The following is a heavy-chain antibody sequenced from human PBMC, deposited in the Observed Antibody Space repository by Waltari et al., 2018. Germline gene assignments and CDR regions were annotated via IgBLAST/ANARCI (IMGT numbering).Heavy chain of an antibody. CDR1: GYSISSGYY. V-gene: IGHV4-38-2*01. CDR3: ARSSSGWAGSAFDI. D-gene: IGHD6-19*01. J-gene: IGHJ3*02. Sequence: QVQLQESGPGLVKPSETLSLTCAVSGYSISSGYYWGWIRQPPGKGLEWIGSIYHSGSTYYTPSLKSRVTISVDTSKNQFSLKLSSVTAADTAVYYCARSSSGWAGSAFDIWGQGTMVTVSS. CDR2: IYHSGST.